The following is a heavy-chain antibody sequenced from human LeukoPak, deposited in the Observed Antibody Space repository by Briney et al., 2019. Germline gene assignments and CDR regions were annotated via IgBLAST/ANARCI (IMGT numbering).Heavy chain of an antibody. V-gene: IGHV1-18*01. CDR1: GYTFTRYG. Sequence: ASVNVSCKASGYTFTRYGIRGVRQAPGQGLAWMGWICAYNGNTNQAQKLQGRVTMTTDTSTSTAYLELRSLRSDDRALHYCASSGRYCSSTSCYSSWLDYWGQGTLVTVSS. D-gene: IGHD2-2*01. CDR2: ICAYNGNT. J-gene: IGHJ4*02. CDR3: ASSGRYCSSTSCYSSWLDY.